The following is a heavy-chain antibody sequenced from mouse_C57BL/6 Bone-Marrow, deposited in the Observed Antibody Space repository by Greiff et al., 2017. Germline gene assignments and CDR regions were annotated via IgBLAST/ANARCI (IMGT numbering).Heavy chain of an antibody. CDR1: GFTFSSYA. CDR2: ISDGGSYT. D-gene: IGHD2-1*01. J-gene: IGHJ3*01. CDR3: ARYYGNYRGWFAY. V-gene: IGHV5-4*03. Sequence: EVKLQESGGGLVKPGGSLKLSCAASGFTFSSYAMSWVRQTPEKRLEWVATISDGGSYTYYPDNVKGRFTISRDNAKNNLYLQMSHLKSEDTAMYYCARYYGNYRGWFAYWGQGTLVTVSA.